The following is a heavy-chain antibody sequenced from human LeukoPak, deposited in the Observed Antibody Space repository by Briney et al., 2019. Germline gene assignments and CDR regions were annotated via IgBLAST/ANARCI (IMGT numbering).Heavy chain of an antibody. Sequence: PSETLSLTCAVYGGSFSGYYWSWIRQPPGKGLEWIGEINHSGSTNYNPSLKSRVTISVDTSKNQFSLKLSSVTAADTAVYYCARRAPLLRYFDWSSVDAFDIWGQGTMVTVSS. V-gene: IGHV4-34*01. CDR1: GGSFSGYY. CDR3: ARRAPLLRYFDWSSVDAFDI. J-gene: IGHJ3*02. D-gene: IGHD3-9*01. CDR2: INHSGST.